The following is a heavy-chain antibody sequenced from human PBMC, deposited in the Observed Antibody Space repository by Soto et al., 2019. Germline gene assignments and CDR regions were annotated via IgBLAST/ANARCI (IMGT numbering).Heavy chain of an antibody. CDR3: ARWDGYGDV. J-gene: IGHJ4*02. Sequence: GGSLRLSCAASGFSFSTYSMAWVRQTPGKGLAWVSGLSGGGSNTFYADSVQGRFTISVDNSKNTVYLQMNSLRVEDTAVYYCARWDGYGDVWGQGTLVTVSS. CDR2: LSGGGSNT. CDR1: GFSFSTYS. D-gene: IGHD4-17*01. V-gene: IGHV3-23*01.